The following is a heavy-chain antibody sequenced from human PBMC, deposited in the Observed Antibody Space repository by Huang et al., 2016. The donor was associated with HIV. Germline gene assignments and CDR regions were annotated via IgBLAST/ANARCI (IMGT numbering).Heavy chain of an antibody. CDR1: GFTFSSYW. V-gene: IGHV3-74*01. J-gene: IGHJ2*01. CDR2: INGEGSSK. CDR3: ARGTRLTGLWYFDL. Sequence: EVQLVESGGGLVQPGGSLRLSCAASGFTFSSYWMHWVRQAPGKGMVWVSRINGEGSSKNYADSVKGRLTMARDNAKNTRYVQVNSLRAEDTAVYYCARGTRLTGLWYFDLWGRGTLVIVSS. D-gene: IGHD7-27*01.